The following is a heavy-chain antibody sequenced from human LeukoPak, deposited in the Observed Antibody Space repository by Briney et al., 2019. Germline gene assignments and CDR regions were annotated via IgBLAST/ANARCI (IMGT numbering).Heavy chain of an antibody. D-gene: IGHD3-22*01. CDR2: IYYSGST. CDR1: GGSISSYY. Sequence: SETLSLTCTVSGGSISSYYWSWIRQPPGKGLEWSGYIYYSGSTNYNPSLKSRVTISVDTSKNQSSLKLSSVTAADTAVYYCARGYYDSSVYYVGQNIWFVPWGEGTLVTVSS. J-gene: IGHJ5*02. V-gene: IGHV4-59*08. CDR3: ARGYYDSSVYYVGQNIWFVP.